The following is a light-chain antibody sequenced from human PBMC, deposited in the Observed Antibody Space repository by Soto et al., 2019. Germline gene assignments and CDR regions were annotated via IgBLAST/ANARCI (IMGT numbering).Light chain of an antibody. V-gene: IGKV3-20*01. CDR1: QSIRRSY. CDR3: QQYCSSPLT. CDR2: GAS. J-gene: IGKJ4*01. Sequence: LVTQSPRTLSFAPGEIATLSSGSSQSIRRSYLASDQQTPCQAPRCLIYGASSRATGTPDRFIGSGSWTDFTLTISRLEPEDFAVYYCQQYCSSPLTFGGGTSVDIK.